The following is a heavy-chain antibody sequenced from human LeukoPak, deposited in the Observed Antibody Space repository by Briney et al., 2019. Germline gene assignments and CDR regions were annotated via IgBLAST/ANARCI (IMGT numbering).Heavy chain of an antibody. D-gene: IGHD3-3*01. Sequence: ASVKVSCKASGYTFSGYYIYWGRQAPGQGLGWVGWINANGGGTNYAQKFQGRVTMTRDTTISTAYMELSRLRSDDTAVYYCARLLELEWERRTYPTGAFDYWGQGTLVTVSS. V-gene: IGHV1-2*02. CDR2: INANGGGT. J-gene: IGHJ4*02. CDR3: ARLLELEWERRTYPTGAFDY. CDR1: GYTFSGYY.